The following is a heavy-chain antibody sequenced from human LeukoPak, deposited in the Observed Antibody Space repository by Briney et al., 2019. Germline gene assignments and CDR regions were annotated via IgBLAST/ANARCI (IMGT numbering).Heavy chain of an antibody. Sequence: GGSLRLSCAASGFAFSSYEMNWVRQAPGKGLEWVSYITGSASATYYADSVKGRFTISRDNAKNSLYLQMNSLTAEDTAVYYCARDSYYDSSAFYPHEYWGQGTLVTVSS. CDR3: ARDSYYDSSAFYPHEY. J-gene: IGHJ4*02. CDR1: GFAFSSYE. CDR2: ITGSASAT. V-gene: IGHV3-48*03. D-gene: IGHD3-22*01.